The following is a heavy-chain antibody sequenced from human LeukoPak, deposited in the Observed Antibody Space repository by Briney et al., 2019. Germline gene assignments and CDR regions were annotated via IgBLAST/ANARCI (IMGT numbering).Heavy chain of an antibody. CDR1: GGSISSYY. CDR3: ARGHPSRTYYYDSSGYYFDY. CDR2: IYYSGST. J-gene: IGHJ4*02. D-gene: IGHD3-22*01. Sequence: SETLSLTRTVSGGSISSYYWSWIRQPPGKGLEWIGYIYYSGSTNYNPSLKSRVTISVDTSKNQFSLKLSSVTAADTAVYYCARGHPSRTYYYDSSGYYFDYWGQGTLVTVSS. V-gene: IGHV4-59*01.